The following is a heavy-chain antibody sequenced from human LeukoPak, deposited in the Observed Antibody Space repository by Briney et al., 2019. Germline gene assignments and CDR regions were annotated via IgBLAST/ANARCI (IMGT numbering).Heavy chain of an antibody. D-gene: IGHD7-27*01. J-gene: IGHJ6*03. CDR3: ARDGEIDSYYYYYMDV. CDR1: GFTSSSYS. V-gene: IGHV3-48*01. CDR2: ISSSSSTI. Sequence: GGSLRLSXAASGFTSSSYSMNWVRQAPGKGLEWVSYISSSSSTIYYADSVKGRFTISRDNAKNSLYLQMNSLRAEDTAVYYCARDGEIDSYYYYYMDVWGKGTTVTVSS.